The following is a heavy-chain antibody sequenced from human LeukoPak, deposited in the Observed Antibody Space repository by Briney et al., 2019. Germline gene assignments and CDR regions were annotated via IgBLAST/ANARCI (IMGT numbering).Heavy chain of an antibody. V-gene: IGHV4-34*01. CDR3: ARDLQCSSTSCYIRGYYYYYYMDV. CDR2: INHSGST. D-gene: IGHD2-2*02. Sequence: SETLSLTCAVYGGSFSGYYWSWIRQPPGKGLEWIGEINHSGSTNYNPSLKSRVTISVDTSKNQFPLKLSSVTAADTAVYYCARDLQCSSTSCYIRGYYYYYYMDVWGKGTTVTVSS. J-gene: IGHJ6*03. CDR1: GGSFSGYY.